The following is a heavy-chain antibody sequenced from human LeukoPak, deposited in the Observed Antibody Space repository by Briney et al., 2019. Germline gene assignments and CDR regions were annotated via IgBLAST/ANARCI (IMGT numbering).Heavy chain of an antibody. D-gene: IGHD4-17*01. CDR2: ISSDGGAI. J-gene: IGHJ4*02. CDR3: ARDYAGDLSVY. Sequence: GGSLRLSCAASGFTSSNYAMKWVRQAPGKGLELISYISSDGGAIYYTDSVKGRFTISRDNSKNSLYLQMNSLRAEDTAVYYCARDYAGDLSVYWGQGTLVTVSS. V-gene: IGHV3-48*03. CDR1: GFTSSNYA.